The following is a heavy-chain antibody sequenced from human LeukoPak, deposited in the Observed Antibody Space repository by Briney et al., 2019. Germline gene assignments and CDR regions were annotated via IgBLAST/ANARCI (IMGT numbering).Heavy chain of an antibody. CDR3: ARGSPYDY. V-gene: IGHV4-39*01. J-gene: IGHJ4*02. CDR2: IYYSGST. Sequence: SETLSLTCTVSGGSISSSSYYWGWIRQPPGKGLEWIGSIYYSGSTYYNPSLKSRVTISVDTSKNQFSLKLNSVTAADTAVYYCARGSPYDYWGQGTLVTVSS. CDR1: GGSISSSSYY.